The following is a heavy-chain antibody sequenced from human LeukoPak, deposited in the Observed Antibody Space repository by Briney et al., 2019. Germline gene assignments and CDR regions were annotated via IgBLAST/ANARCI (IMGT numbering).Heavy chain of an antibody. CDR1: GGTFSSYA. D-gene: IGHD3-10*01. CDR2: IIPILGIA. J-gene: IGHJ4*02. V-gene: IGHV1-69*04. CDR3: ARDVPMVRGVIFDY. Sequence: GASVKVSCKASGGTFSSYAISWVRQAPGQGLEWMGRIIPILGIANYAQKFQGRVTITADKSTSTAYMELSSLRSEDTAVYYCARDVPMVRGVIFDYWGQGTLVTVSS.